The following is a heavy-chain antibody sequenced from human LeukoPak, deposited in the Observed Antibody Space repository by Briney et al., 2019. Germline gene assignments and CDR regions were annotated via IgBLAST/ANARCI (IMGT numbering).Heavy chain of an antibody. Sequence: GTSLRLSWVASGFIFSRYDMHRVRQAPGKGLEWVALIWHDGSKTHYADSVKGRFTISRDDSKSTLYVQMNSLRVEDTAVYYCARDPATVTSHFDYWGQGALVTVSS. CDR3: ARDPATVTSHFDY. V-gene: IGHV3-33*01. CDR2: IWHDGSKT. J-gene: IGHJ4*02. D-gene: IGHD4-17*01. CDR1: GFIFSRYD.